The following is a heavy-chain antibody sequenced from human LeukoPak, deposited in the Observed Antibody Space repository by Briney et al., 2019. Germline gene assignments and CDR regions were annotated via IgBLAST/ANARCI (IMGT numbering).Heavy chain of an antibody. J-gene: IGHJ3*02. V-gene: IGHV5-51*03. CDR1: GYSFSNYW. CDR3: ARTNLWFGELDAFDI. D-gene: IGHD3-10*01. CDR2: INPDDSNT. Sequence: GESLKISCKGSGYSFSNYWIAWVRQMPGKGLEWMGIINPDDSNTRYSPSFQGQVTISADKSISIASLQWSSLKASDTTMYYCARTNLWFGELDAFDIWGQGTLVTVSS.